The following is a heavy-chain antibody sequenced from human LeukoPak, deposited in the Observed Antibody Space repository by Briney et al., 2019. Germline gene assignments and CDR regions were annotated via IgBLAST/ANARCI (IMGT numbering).Heavy chain of an antibody. Sequence: PSETLSLTCTVSGGSISSSSYYWGWIRQPPGKGLEWIGSIYYSGSTYYNPSLKSRVTISVDTSKNQFSLKLSSVTAADTAVYYCACLGWHGDVDYWGQGTLVTVSS. V-gene: IGHV4-39*01. CDR3: ACLGWHGDVDY. CDR1: GGSISSSSYY. D-gene: IGHD6-19*01. CDR2: IYYSGST. J-gene: IGHJ4*02.